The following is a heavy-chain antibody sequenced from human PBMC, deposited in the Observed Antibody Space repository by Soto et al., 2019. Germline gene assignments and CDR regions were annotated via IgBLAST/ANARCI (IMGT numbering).Heavy chain of an antibody. CDR1: GFTFSSYA. Sequence: GESLKISCAASGFTFSSYAMSWVRQAPGKGLEWVSAISGSGGSTYYADSVKGRFTISRDNSKNTLYLQMNSLRAEDTAVYYCAHRGRGGYCSSTSCYAGNYYYYYMDVWGKGTMVTVSS. CDR2: ISGSGGST. V-gene: IGHV3-23*01. D-gene: IGHD2-2*01. CDR3: AHRGRGGYCSSTSCYAGNYYYYYMDV. J-gene: IGHJ6*03.